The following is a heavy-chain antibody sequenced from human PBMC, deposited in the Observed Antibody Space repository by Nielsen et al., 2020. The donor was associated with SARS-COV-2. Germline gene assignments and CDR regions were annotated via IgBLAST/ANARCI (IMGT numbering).Heavy chain of an antibody. CDR2: IWYDGSNK. CDR1: GFTFSDYY. V-gene: IGHV3-33*08. J-gene: IGHJ2*01. Sequence: GESLKISCAASGFTFSDYYMSWIRQAPGKGLEWVAVIWYDGSNKYYADSVKGRFTISRDNSKNTLYLQMNSLRAEDTAVYYCARSLYHYEPWYFDLWGRGTLVTVSS. D-gene: IGHD3-16*01. CDR3: ARSLYHYEPWYFDL.